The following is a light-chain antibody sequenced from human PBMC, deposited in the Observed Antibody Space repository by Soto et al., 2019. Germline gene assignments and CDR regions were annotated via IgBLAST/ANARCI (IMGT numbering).Light chain of an antibody. J-gene: IGKJ4*01. CDR1: QSVTGY. CDR2: DAS. Sequence: EIVLTQSPATLSLSPGERATLSCRASQSVTGYLAWYQQKPGQAPRLLTYDASSRATGIPARFSGSGSGTDFTRTITSLVPEDFAVYYCQQRSEWTSTFGGGTKVEI. V-gene: IGKV3-11*01. CDR3: QQRSEWTST.